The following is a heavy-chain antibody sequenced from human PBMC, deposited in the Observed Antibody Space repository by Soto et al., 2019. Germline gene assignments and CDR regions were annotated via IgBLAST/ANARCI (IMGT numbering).Heavy chain of an antibody. CDR1: GFTSGNYW. CDR2: IKSDGSEQ. Sequence: EVQLVQSGGGLVQPGESLRLSCAASGFTSGNYWMSWVRQAPGEGLEWVANIKSDGSEQYYVDSVKGRFTISRDNAKKSLYLQMNSLRAEDTAVYYCARDTYGDYAYWGQGALVTVSS. J-gene: IGHJ4*02. V-gene: IGHV3-7*01. D-gene: IGHD4-17*01. CDR3: ARDTYGDYAY.